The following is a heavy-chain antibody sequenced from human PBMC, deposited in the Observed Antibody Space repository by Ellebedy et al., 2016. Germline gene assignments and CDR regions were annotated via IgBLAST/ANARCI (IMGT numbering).Heavy chain of an antibody. V-gene: IGHV1-46*01. D-gene: IGHD3-16*02. J-gene: IGHJ3*02. Sequence: ASVKVSCXASGYTFTSYYMHWVRQAPGQGLEWMGIINPSGGSTSYAQKFQGRVTMTRDTSTSTVYMELSSLRSEDTAVYYCARDWAPIVWGSYRLNAFDIWGQGTMVTVSS. CDR3: ARDWAPIVWGSYRLNAFDI. CDR1: GYTFTSYY. CDR2: INPSGGST.